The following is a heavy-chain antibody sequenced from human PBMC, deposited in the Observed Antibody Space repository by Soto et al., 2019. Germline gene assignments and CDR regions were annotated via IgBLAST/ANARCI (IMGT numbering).Heavy chain of an antibody. CDR3: ARDRHRYFDY. J-gene: IGHJ4*02. Sequence: GGSLRLSCAASGFTFSSYAIHWVRQAPGKGLEWVAVISYDGSNKYYADSVKGRFTISRDNSKNTLYLQMNSLRAEDTAVYYCARDRHRYFDYWGQGTLVTVSS. V-gene: IGHV3-30-3*01. CDR2: ISYDGSNK. CDR1: GFTFSSYA.